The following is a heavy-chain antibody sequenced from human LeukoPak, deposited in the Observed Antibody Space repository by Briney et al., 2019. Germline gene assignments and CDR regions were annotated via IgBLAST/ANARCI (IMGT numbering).Heavy chain of an antibody. Sequence: PGGPLRLSCASSGFTFSNSAMSWVRHAPGKVLEWVSTLSGSGITTYYADSVKGRFTISRDNSENTLYLQMNSLRAEDTAVYYCAKGIYSSGWSYFDYWGHGTLVTVSS. V-gene: IGHV3-23*01. D-gene: IGHD6-19*01. J-gene: IGHJ4*01. CDR3: AKGIYSSGWSYFDY. CDR2: LSGSGITT. CDR1: GFTFSNSA.